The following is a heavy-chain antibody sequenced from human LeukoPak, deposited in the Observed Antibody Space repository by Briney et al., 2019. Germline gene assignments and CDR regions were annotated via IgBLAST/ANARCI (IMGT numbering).Heavy chain of an antibody. CDR2: INHSGST. D-gene: IGHD3-3*01. Sequence: SETLPLTCAVYGGSFSGYYWSWIRQPPGKGLEWIGEINHSGSTNYNPSLKSRVTISVDTSKNQFSLKLSSVTAADTAVYYCARRLRFLEGAFEYWGQGTLVTVSS. CDR3: ARRLRFLEGAFEY. V-gene: IGHV4-34*01. CDR1: GGSFSGYY. J-gene: IGHJ4*02.